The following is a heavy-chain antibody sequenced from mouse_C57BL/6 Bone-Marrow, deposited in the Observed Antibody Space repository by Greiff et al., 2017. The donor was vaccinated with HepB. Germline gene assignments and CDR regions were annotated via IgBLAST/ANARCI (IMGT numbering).Heavy chain of an antibody. V-gene: IGHV1-81*01. CDR2: IYPRSGNT. CDR3: ARPPITTVVATDWYFDV. D-gene: IGHD1-1*01. J-gene: IGHJ1*03. Sequence: VQLQQSGAELARPGASVKLSCKASGYTFTSYGISWVKQRTGQGLEWIGEIYPRSGNTYYNEKFKGKATLPADKSSSTAYMELRSLTSEDSAVYFCARPPITTVVATDWYFDVWGTGTTVTVSS. CDR1: GYTFTSYG.